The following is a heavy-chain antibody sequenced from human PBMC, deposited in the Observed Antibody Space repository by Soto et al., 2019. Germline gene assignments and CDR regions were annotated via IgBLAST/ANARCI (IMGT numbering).Heavy chain of an antibody. CDR1: CYRFTRYG. CDR2: INAYNGNT. D-gene: IGHD3-16*01. CDR3: AMVDVYVTPSPQDV. J-gene: IGHJ6*02. Sequence: ASVKVACKASCYRFTRYGIGWARQAPGQGLEWMGWINAYNGNTNYAQNLQGRLTLTTDTSTTTAYMELRSLRSNDTAIYYCAMVDVYVTPSPQDVWGQGTTVTVSS. V-gene: IGHV1-18*01.